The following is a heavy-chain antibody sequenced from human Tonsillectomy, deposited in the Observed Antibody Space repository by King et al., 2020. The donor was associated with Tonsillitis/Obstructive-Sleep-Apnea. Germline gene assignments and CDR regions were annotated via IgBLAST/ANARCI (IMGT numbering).Heavy chain of an antibody. CDR2: IYPGDSYT. CDR3: ARRNSLGYCTTTSCPDGFDI. D-gene: IGHD2-2*01. Sequence: QLVQSGAEVKKPGESLKISCEGSGYTFTTYWIGWVRQMPGKGLEWMGIIYPGDSYTKYSPSFQGQVTISADKSISTAYLQWSSLKASDTAMYYFARRNSLGYCTTTSCPDGFDIWGQGTMVTVSS. V-gene: IGHV5-51*01. J-gene: IGHJ3*02. CDR1: GYTFTTYW.